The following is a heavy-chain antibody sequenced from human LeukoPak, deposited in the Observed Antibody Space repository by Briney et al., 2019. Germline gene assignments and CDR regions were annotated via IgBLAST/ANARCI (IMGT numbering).Heavy chain of an antibody. D-gene: IGHD4-23*01. J-gene: IGHJ5*02. CDR3: ARGGDGGKKGNWFDP. CDR1: GFTFSSYS. V-gene: IGHV3-21*01. Sequence: TGGSLRLSCAASGFTFSSYSMNWVRQAPGKGLEWVSSISSSSSYIYYADSVKGRFTISRDNAKNSLYLQMNSLRAEDTAVYYCARGGDGGKKGNWFDPWGQGTLVTVSS. CDR2: ISSSSSYI.